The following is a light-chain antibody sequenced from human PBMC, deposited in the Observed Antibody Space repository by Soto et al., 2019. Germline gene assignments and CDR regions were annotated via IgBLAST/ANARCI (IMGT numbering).Light chain of an antibody. V-gene: IGKV1-5*03. CDR3: QQYNDLST. J-gene: IGKJ4*01. Sequence: DIQMTQSPSTLSGSVGDTVSITCRASQSISRWLAWYQQKSGKAPKLLIYRASSLDSGVPSRFSGSGSGTEFTLTISSLQAYDFATYYCQQYNDLSTFGGGTKVDIK. CDR2: RAS. CDR1: QSISRW.